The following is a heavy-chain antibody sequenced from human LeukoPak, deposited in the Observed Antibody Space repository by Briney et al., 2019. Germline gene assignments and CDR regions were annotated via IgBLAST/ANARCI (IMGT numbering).Heavy chain of an antibody. CDR3: ARNYDNSGYTAFGH. D-gene: IGHD3-22*01. CDR2: ISYSGST. J-gene: IGHJ4*02. V-gene: IGHV4-61*01. CDR1: GDSVSSSTSYF. Sequence: SETLSLTCSVSGDSVSSSTSYFWSWNRQPPGKGLEWIGYISYSGSTNYNPSLKSRVTISVDTSKNQFSLRLSSVTAADTAVYYCARNYDNSGYTAFGHWGRGTLVTVSS.